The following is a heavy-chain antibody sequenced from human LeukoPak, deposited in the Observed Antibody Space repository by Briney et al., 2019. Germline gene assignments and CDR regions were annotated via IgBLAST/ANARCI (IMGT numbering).Heavy chain of an antibody. V-gene: IGHV4-61*01. CDR2: IYYSGST. D-gene: IGHD6-13*01. Sequence: SETLSLTCTVSGGSISSGSYYWSWIRQPPGKGLEWIGYIYYSGSTNYNPSLKSRVTISVDTSKNQFSLKLSSVTAADTAVYYCARHSPEQQLVPRYYYGMDVWGQGTTVTVSS. CDR3: ARHSPEQQLVPRYYYGMDV. CDR1: GGSISSGSYY. J-gene: IGHJ6*02.